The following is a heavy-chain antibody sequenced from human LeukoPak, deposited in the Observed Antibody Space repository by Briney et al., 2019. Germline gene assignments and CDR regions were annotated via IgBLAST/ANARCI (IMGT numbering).Heavy chain of an antibody. D-gene: IGHD2-15*01. Sequence: ASVKVSCEASGYTFTSYYMHWVRQAPGQGLEWMGIINPSGGSTSYAQKFQGRVTMTRDTSTSTVYMELSSLRSEDTAVYYCARDPDALGYCSGGSCPISDVYWGQGTLVTVSS. CDR2: INPSGGST. CDR1: GYTFTSYY. CDR3: ARDPDALGYCSGGSCPISDVY. V-gene: IGHV1-46*01. J-gene: IGHJ4*02.